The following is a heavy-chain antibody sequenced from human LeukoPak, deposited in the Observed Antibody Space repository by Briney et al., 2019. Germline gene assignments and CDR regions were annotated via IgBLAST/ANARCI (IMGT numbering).Heavy chain of an antibody. CDR2: ISSSGSTI. V-gene: IGHV3-11*01. J-gene: IGHJ4*02. D-gene: IGHD3-22*01. CDR1: GFTFSDYY. CDR3: AKRGYYDSSGYYY. Sequence: SGGSLRLSCAASGFTFSDYYMSWIRQAPGKGLEWVSYISSSGSTIYYADSVKGRFTISRDNAKNSLYLQMNSLRAEDTAVYYCAKRGYYDSSGYYYWGQGTLVTVSS.